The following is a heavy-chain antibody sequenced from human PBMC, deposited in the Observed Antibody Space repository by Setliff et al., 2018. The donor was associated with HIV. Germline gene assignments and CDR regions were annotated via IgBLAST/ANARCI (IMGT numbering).Heavy chain of an antibody. V-gene: IGHV4-30-4*02. CDR3: ARDQSDWFY. J-gene: IGHJ4*02. Sequence: SETLSLTCTVSGDSIRSGDYYWSWIRQSPEKGLEWIGYTFHTGYTYYNPSLKSRVTISVDTSKGQFSLKLNSVTAADTAVYYCARDQSDWFYWGQGTLVTVSS. D-gene: IGHD3-3*01. CDR2: TFHTGYT. CDR1: GDSIRSGDYY.